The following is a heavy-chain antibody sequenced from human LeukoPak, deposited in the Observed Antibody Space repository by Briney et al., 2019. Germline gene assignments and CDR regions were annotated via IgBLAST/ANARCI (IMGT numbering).Heavy chain of an antibody. CDR1: GASVTTFY. J-gene: IGHJ5*02. CDR3: PRDQVVHESFDP. D-gene: IGHD3-22*01. CDR2: IYYSGVT. Sequence: SETLSLTCTVSGASVTTFYWSWFRQPPGKGLEWIGYIYYSGVTNYNPSLKSRVTMSVDTSKNQFSLKVTSVTAADTAIDYCPRDQVVHESFDPGGQGILVTVSS. V-gene: IGHV4-59*02.